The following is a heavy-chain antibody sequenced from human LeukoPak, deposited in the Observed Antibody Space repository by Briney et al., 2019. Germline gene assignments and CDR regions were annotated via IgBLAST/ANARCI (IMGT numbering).Heavy chain of an antibody. Sequence: SVKVSCKAPGDTFSSYAISWVRQAPGQGLEWMGGIIPIFGTANYAQKFQGRVTITADESTSTAYMELSSLRSEDTAVYYCARGRLTRTVPNAFDIWGQGTMVTVSS. D-gene: IGHD4-17*01. CDR2: IIPIFGTA. CDR3: ARGRLTRTVPNAFDI. CDR1: GDTFSSYA. V-gene: IGHV1-69*01. J-gene: IGHJ3*02.